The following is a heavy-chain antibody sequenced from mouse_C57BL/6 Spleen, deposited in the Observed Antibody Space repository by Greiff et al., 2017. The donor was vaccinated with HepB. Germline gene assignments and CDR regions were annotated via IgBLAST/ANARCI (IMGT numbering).Heavy chain of an antibody. CDR1: GFSLTSYA. CDR2: IWTGGGP. D-gene: IGHD1-1*01. J-gene: IGHJ1*03. V-gene: IGHV2-9-1*01. Sequence: VKLVESGPGLVAPSQSLYITCTVSGFSLTSYAISWVRQPPGKGLEWLGVIWTGGGPNYNSALKSRLSIRKDNSKSQVFLKMNSLQTDDTARYYCARKRIYYGSSYGYFDVWGTGTTVTVSS. CDR3: ARKRIYYGSSYGYFDV.